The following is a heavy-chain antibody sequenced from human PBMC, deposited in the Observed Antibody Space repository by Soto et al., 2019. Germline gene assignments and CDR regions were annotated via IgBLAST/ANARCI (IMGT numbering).Heavy chain of an antibody. D-gene: IGHD3-22*01. CDR2: IYCSGST. Sequence: QVQPQESGPGLVKPSQTLSLTCTVSGGSISSGDSYWSWIRQPPGRGLEWIGYIYCSGSTYYTPSLKSRVTISVDTSKNQFSLKLSSVTAADTAVYYCARAAKTYYYDSSGYYYTFDIWGQGTMVTVSS. J-gene: IGHJ3*02. CDR1: GGSISSGDSY. V-gene: IGHV4-30-4*01. CDR3: ARAAKTYYYDSSGYYYTFDI.